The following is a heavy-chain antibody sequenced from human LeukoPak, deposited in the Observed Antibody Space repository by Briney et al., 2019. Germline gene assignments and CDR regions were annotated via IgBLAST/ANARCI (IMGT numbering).Heavy chain of an antibody. Sequence: PGGSLRLSCEASGFTFSSYSMNWVRQAPGKGLEWVSSISTSSTYIYYADSVKGRFTISRDSAKNSLYLQMNSLRAEDTAVYYCARDSSRYCGGDCSVDYWGQGTLVTVSS. CDR2: ISTSSTYI. CDR3: ARDSSRYCGGDCSVDY. D-gene: IGHD2-21*01. J-gene: IGHJ4*02. CDR1: GFTFSSYS. V-gene: IGHV3-21*01.